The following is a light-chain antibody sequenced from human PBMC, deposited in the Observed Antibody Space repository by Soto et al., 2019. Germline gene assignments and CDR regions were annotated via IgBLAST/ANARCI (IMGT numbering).Light chain of an antibody. CDR3: LQHNSYPFT. V-gene: IGKV1-17*01. CDR1: QGIRND. J-gene: IGKJ4*01. CDR2: AAS. Sequence: DIQMAQSPSSLSASVGDRVTITCRASQGIRNDLAWYQQKPGKAPKRLISAASSLESGVPSRFSCSGSGTEFSLTISSLQPEDFATYYCLQHNSYPFTFGVGTKVEIK.